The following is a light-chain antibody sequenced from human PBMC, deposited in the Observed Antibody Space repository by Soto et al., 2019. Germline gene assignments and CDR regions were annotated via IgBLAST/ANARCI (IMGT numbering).Light chain of an antibody. CDR3: QQRSNWAPIT. Sequence: EIVLTQSPATLSLSPWERATLSCRASQSVSSYLAWYQQKPCQAPRLLIYDASNRATGIPARFSGSGSGTDFTLTISSLEPEDFAVYYCQQRSNWAPITFGQGTRLEIK. CDR1: QSVSSY. V-gene: IGKV3-11*01. CDR2: DAS. J-gene: IGKJ5*01.